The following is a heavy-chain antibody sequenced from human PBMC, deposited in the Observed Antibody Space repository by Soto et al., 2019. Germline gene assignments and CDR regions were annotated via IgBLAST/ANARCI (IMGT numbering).Heavy chain of an antibody. D-gene: IGHD3-10*01. V-gene: IGHV3-7*01. Sequence: EVPLVESGGGVVQPGGSLRLSCAVSRFTVGSSSMSWVRQAPGKGLEWVASIKYDGTAKFYVGSVEGRFTISRDSAENSLYLQMNTLRVEDTAVYYCARLLGDVTTFEYWGQGALVTVSS. CDR3: ARLLGDVTTFEY. J-gene: IGHJ4*02. CDR2: IKYDGTAK. CDR1: RFTVGSSS.